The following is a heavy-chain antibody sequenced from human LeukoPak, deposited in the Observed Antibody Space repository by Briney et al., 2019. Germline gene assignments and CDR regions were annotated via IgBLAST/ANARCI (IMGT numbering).Heavy chain of an antibody. CDR1: GGSISSSSYY. Sequence: SETLSLTCTVSGGSISSSSYYWGWIRQPPGKGLEWIGSIYYSGSTYYNPSLKSRVTISVDTSKNQFSLKLSSVTAADTAVYYCAAMGYQLPFFWGQGTLVTVSS. D-gene: IGHD2-2*01. V-gene: IGHV4-39*01. CDR3: AAMGYQLPFF. CDR2: IYYSGST. J-gene: IGHJ4*02.